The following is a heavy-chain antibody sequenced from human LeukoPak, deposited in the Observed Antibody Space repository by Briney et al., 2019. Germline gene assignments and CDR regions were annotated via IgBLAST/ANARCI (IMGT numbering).Heavy chain of an antibody. Sequence: SETLSLTCTVSGGSISSYYWSWIRQPPGKGLEWIAYISDIGSINYNPSLKSRVTISLDTSKNQFSPKLSSVTAADTAVYYCAGHHPRNTVDFWGQGTLVTVSS. V-gene: IGHV4-59*08. CDR3: AGHHPRNTVDF. CDR2: ISDIGSI. J-gene: IGHJ4*02. D-gene: IGHD2/OR15-2a*01. CDR1: GGSISSYY.